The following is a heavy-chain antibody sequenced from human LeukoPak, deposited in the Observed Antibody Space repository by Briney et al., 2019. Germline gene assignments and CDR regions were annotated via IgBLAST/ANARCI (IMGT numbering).Heavy chain of an antibody. J-gene: IGHJ4*02. CDR2: IIPIFGTT. Sequence: SVKVSCKTSGGTFSSYAITWVRQTPGQGLEWMGGIIPIFGTTNYAQKFQGRVTITADKSTSTAYMELSSLRSEDTAVYYCARESIAARQSPDYWGQGTLVTVSS. CDR1: GGTFSSYA. D-gene: IGHD6-6*01. CDR3: ARESIAARQSPDY. V-gene: IGHV1-69*06.